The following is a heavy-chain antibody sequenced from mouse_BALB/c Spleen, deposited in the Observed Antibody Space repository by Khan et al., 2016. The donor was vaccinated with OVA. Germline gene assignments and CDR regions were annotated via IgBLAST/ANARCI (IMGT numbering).Heavy chain of an antibody. CDR3: ARQPYYHYNIMDY. J-gene: IGHJ4*01. V-gene: IGHV2-6-1*01. CDR1: GFSLTNYG. Sequence: QVQLKESGPGLVAPSQSLSITCTISGFSLTNYGIHWVRQPPGKGLEWLVVIWSDGSTTYNSALKSRLTISKDNPKSQVFLKMNSLQNDDTALYFCARQPYYHYNIMDYWGQGTSVTVSS. D-gene: IGHD2-10*01. CDR2: IWSDGST.